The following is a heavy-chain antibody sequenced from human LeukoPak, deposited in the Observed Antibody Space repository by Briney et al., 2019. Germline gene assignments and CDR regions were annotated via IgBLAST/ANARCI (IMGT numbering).Heavy chain of an antibody. CDR2: ISSSSSYI. V-gene: IGHV3-21*04. Sequence: GGSLRLSCAASGFTFSSYSMNWVRQAPGKGLEWVSSISSSSSYIYYADSVKGRFTISRDNAKNSLYLQMNSLRAEDTALYYCAKGGHGYYYYYGMDVWGQGTTVTVSS. CDR3: AKGGHGYYYYYGMDV. CDR1: GFTFSSYS. J-gene: IGHJ6*02.